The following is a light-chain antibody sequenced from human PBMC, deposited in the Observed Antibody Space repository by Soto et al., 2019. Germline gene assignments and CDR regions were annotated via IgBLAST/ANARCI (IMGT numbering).Light chain of an antibody. Sequence: QSALTQPASVSGSPGQSITISCTGTSSDVGNYNFVSWYQHHAGTAPKLIIYQVTNRPSGVSDRFSGSKSGDTASLTISGLQADDEADYYCTSSTAVSTDILFGGGTKLTVL. V-gene: IGLV2-14*01. J-gene: IGLJ2*01. CDR2: QVT. CDR3: TSSTAVSTDIL. CDR1: SSDVGNYNF.